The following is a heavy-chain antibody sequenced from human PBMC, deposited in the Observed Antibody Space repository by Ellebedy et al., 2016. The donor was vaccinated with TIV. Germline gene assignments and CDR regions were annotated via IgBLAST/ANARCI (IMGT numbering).Heavy chain of an antibody. Sequence: GESLKISXAASGFTFSSYAMHWVRQAPGKGLEWVAVISYDGSNKYYADSVKGRFTISRDNSKNTLYLQMNSLRAEDTAVYYCARDLDEYYYYGMDVWGQGTTVTVSS. CDR2: ISYDGSNK. CDR1: GFTFSSYA. V-gene: IGHV3-30*04. D-gene: IGHD3/OR15-3a*01. CDR3: ARDLDEYYYYGMDV. J-gene: IGHJ6*02.